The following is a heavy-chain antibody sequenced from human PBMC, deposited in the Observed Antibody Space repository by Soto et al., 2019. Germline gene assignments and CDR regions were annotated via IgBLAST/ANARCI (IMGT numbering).Heavy chain of an antibody. CDR2: ISSSSSTI. Sequence: PGGSLRLSSAASGFTFSSYSMNWVRQAPGKGLEWFLYISSSSSTIYYADSVKGRFTISRDNARNSLYLQMNSLRDEDTAVYYCARLTPISDTLRYFDWSLVGMDVWGQGTTVTVSS. CDR3: ARLTPISDTLRYFDWSLVGMDV. J-gene: IGHJ6*02. V-gene: IGHV3-48*02. D-gene: IGHD3-9*01. CDR1: GFTFSSYS.